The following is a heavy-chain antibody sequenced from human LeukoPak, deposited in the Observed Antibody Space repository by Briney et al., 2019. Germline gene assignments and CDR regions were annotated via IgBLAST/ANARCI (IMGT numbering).Heavy chain of an antibody. CDR1: GFSFSSFW. J-gene: IGHJ5*02. CDR3: AREPASRRYPFDP. D-gene: IGHD3-22*01. CDR2: INRDGGST. Sequence: PGGSLRLSCAASGFSFSSFWMHWVRQVPGKGLVWVSRINRDGGSTSYADSVKGRFIISRDNAKNTLYLQMSSLRVEDTAVYYCAREPASRRYPFDPWGKGTMVTVSS. V-gene: IGHV3-74*01.